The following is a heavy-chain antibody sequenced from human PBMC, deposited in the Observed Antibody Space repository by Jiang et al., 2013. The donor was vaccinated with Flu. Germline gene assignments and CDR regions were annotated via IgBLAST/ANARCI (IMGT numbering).Heavy chain of an antibody. J-gene: IGHJ3*02. CDR1: GYSFTSYW. CDR2: IYPGDSDT. D-gene: IGHD3-22*01. Sequence: GAEVKKPGESLKISCKGSGYSFTSYWIGWVRQMPGKGLEWMGIIYPGDSDTRYSPSFQGQVTISADKSISTAYLQWSSLKASDTAMYYCARLYGVAYYYDSSGYSVSSLDAFDIWGQGTMVTVSS. V-gene: IGHV5-51*01. CDR3: ARLYGVAYYYDSSGYSVSSLDAFDI.